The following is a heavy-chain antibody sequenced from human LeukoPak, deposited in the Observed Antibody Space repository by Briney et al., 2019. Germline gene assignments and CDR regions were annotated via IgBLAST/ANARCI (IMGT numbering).Heavy chain of an antibody. CDR3: ARPRGCGTSRCNNFDY. Sequence: GGSLRLSCAASGFTFSSYWMSRVRQAPGKGLEWVANIKEDGSEKYCVDSVKGRFTISRDNAKNSLYLQMNRLRADDTAVYYCARPRGCGTSRCNNFDYWGQGTLVTVSS. CDR2: IKEDGSEK. V-gene: IGHV3-7*01. J-gene: IGHJ4*02. D-gene: IGHD2-21*01. CDR1: GFTFSSYW.